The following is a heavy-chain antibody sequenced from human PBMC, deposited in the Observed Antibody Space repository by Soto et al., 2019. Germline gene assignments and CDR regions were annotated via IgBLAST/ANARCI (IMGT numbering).Heavy chain of an antibody. V-gene: IGHV3-23*01. J-gene: IGHJ4*02. CDR3: AKDRHGGNFDY. CDR2: ISGTGGST. Sequence: GRSLRLSCAASGFTFNNYAMNWVRQAPGKGLEWVATISGTGGSTYYADSVKGRFTISRDNSKNTLYLQMNSPRVEDTAVYYCAKDRHGGNFDYWGKGTQV. CDR1: GFTFNNYA.